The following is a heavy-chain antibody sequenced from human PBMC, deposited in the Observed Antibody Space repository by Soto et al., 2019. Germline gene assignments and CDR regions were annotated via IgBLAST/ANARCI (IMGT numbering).Heavy chain of an antibody. D-gene: IGHD2-2*02. V-gene: IGHV5-51*01. Sequence: PGESLKISCQGSGYSFTNYWIGWVRQMPGKGLEWMGIIYPGDSDTRYSPSFQGQVTISADKSISTAYLQWSSLKASDTAMYYCATGRYCTSTSCYNFFDYWGQGTLVTVSS. J-gene: IGHJ4*02. CDR1: GYSFTNYW. CDR3: ATGRYCTSTSCYNFFDY. CDR2: IYPGDSDT.